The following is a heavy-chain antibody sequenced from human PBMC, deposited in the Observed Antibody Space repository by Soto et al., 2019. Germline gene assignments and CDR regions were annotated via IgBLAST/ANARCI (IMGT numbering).Heavy chain of an antibody. Sequence: PSETLSLTCAVSGVSISSSNWWRWVRQPPGKGLEWIGEIYHSRSTNYNPSLKSRVTISVDKSKNQFSLKLSSVTTADTAVYYCARSLRFLEWLRRPILLPDVWGQGTTVTVSS. CDR3: ARSLRFLEWLRRPILLPDV. CDR1: GVSISSSNW. J-gene: IGHJ6*02. CDR2: IYHSRST. D-gene: IGHD3-3*01. V-gene: IGHV4-4*02.